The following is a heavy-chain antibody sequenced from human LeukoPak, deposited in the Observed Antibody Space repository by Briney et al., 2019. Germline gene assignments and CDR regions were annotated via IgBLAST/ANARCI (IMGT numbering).Heavy chain of an antibody. J-gene: IGHJ6*03. CDR1: GFTFSSYA. V-gene: IGHV3-30*04. Sequence: GGSLRLSCAASGFTFSSYAMHWVRQAPGKGLEWVAVISYDGSNKYYADSVKGRFTISRDNSKNTLYLQMNSLRAEDTAVYYCARTQSSYYDFWSGGYYYMDVWGKGTTVTVSS. CDR3: ARTQSSYYDFWSGGYYYMDV. CDR2: ISYDGSNK. D-gene: IGHD3-3*01.